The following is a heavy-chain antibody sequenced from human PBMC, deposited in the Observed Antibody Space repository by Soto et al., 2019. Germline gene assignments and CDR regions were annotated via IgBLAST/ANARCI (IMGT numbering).Heavy chain of an antibody. D-gene: IGHD2-21*01. Sequence: SETLSLTCTVSGASISSTSSYWGWVRQPPGKGLEWIGSFFYNKNTYYNPSLKSRVTISVDTSKMQFSLNLTSVTAADTAVYYCARLGAYYQSLDPWGPGTLVTVSS. CDR2: FFYNKNT. CDR3: ARLGAYYQSLDP. J-gene: IGHJ5*02. CDR1: GASISSTSSY. V-gene: IGHV4-39*01.